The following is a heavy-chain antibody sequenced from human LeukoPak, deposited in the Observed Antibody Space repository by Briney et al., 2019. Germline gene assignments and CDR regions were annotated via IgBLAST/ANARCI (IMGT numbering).Heavy chain of an antibody. V-gene: IGHV2-5*02. CDR2: IYWDDDK. D-gene: IGHD5-24*01. CDR1: GFSLSTSGVG. J-gene: IGHJ4*02. Sequence: SGPTLVKPTQTLTLTCTFSGFSLSTSGVGVGWIRQPPGKALEWLALIYWDDDKRYSPSLKSRLTITKDTSKNQVVLTMTNMDPVDTATYYCAHIKAVEMATIWGDYFDYWGQGTLVTVSS. CDR3: AHIKAVEMATIWGDYFDY.